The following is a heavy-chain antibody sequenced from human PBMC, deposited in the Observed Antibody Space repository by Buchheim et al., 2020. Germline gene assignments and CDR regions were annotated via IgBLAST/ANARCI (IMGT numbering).Heavy chain of an antibody. CDR1: GFSFSSYG. J-gene: IGHJ4*02. D-gene: IGHD3-10*01. V-gene: IGHV3-33*01. Sequence: QVHLVESGGGVVQPGKSLKLSCAASGFSFSSYGMHWVRQAPGKGLEWVAVIWYDGTDKYYADSVKGRFTISRENSRNTMSLQMHSLRAEDTAVYYCASGVGLYGAGTQFDYWGQGTL. CDR2: IWYDGTDK. CDR3: ASGVGLYGAGTQFDY.